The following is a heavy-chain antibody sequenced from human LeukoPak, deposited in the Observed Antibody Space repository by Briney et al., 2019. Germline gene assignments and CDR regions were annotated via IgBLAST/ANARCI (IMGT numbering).Heavy chain of an antibody. Sequence: PSETLSLTCTVSGGSISSSSYYWGWIRQPPGKGLEWIGSIYYSGSTYYNPSLKSRVTISVDTSKNQFSLKLSSVTAADTAVYYCARQFPFYVWGSYRPLNYFDYWGQGTLVTVSS. CDR2: IYYSGST. D-gene: IGHD3-16*02. J-gene: IGHJ4*02. V-gene: IGHV4-39*01. CDR1: GGSISSSSYY. CDR3: ARQFPFYVWGSYRPLNYFDY.